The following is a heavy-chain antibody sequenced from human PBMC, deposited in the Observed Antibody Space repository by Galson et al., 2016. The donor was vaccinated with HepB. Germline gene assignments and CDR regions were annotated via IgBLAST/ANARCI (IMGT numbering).Heavy chain of an antibody. CDR1: GGTFSPYD. D-gene: IGHD5-18*01. J-gene: IGHJ5*02. CDR3: ARPSGAGFNYDNWFDP. CDR2: FIPIFRTP. V-gene: IGHV1-69*01. Sequence: SCKASGGTFSPYDLSWVRQAPGQGLEWMGGFIPIFRTPNSAQKFQGRVSFTADQSTSTAFMELSSLRSEDTAVYYCARPSGAGFNYDNWFDPWGQGTQVTVSS.